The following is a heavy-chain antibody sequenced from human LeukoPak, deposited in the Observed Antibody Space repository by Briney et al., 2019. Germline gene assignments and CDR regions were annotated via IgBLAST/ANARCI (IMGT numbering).Heavy chain of an antibody. CDR2: ISGSGGST. D-gene: IGHD6-13*01. CDR3: AKDRRYSSSWPENWFDP. CDR1: GFTFSSYA. V-gene: IGHV3-23*01. J-gene: IGHJ5*02. Sequence: PGGSLRLSCAASGFTFSSYAMSWVRQAPGKGLEWVSAISGSGGSTYYADSVKGRFTISRDNSKNTLYLQMNSLRAEDTAVYYCAKDRRYSSSWPENWFDPWGQGTLVTVSS.